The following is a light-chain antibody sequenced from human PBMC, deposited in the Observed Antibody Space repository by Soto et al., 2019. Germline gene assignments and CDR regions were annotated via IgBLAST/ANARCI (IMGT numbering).Light chain of an antibody. V-gene: IGLV2-14*01. J-gene: IGLJ3*02. CDR2: EVS. Sequence: QSALTQSASVSGSPGQSITLSCAGTSSDIGAYNYVSWYQQYPGKAPKLLIYEVSYRPSGVSNRFSGSKSGNTASLTISGLQAEDEADYYCSSYTTFSTLVFGGGTQLTVL. CDR1: SSDIGAYNY. CDR3: SSYTTFSTLV.